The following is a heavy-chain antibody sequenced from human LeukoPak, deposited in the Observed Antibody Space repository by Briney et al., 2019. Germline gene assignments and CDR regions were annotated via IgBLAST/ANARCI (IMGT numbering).Heavy chain of an antibody. D-gene: IGHD6-13*01. Sequence: GGSLRLSCAASGFTFSSYAMNWVRQAPGKGLEWVSGISGSGGSTYKADSVKGRFTIYRDNCKNRMYLQMNSLRAEDTAVYYCAKGPSIAAAGVNWFDPWGQGTLVTVSS. CDR3: AKGPSIAAAGVNWFDP. V-gene: IGHV3-23*01. J-gene: IGHJ5*02. CDR2: ISGSGGST. CDR1: GFTFSSYA.